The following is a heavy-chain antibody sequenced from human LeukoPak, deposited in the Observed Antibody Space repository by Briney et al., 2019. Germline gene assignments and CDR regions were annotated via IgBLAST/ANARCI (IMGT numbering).Heavy chain of an antibody. Sequence: PGGSLRLSCAASGFTVSSNYMTWVRQAPGKGLEWVSVIYGGGSTYYTDSVKGRFTISRVTSKNTLYLQMNSLRAEDTAVYYCATEAGFQITWGQGTLVTVSS. V-gene: IGHV3-53*01. CDR3: ATEAGFQIT. CDR1: GFTVSSNY. J-gene: IGHJ5*02. CDR2: IYGGGST.